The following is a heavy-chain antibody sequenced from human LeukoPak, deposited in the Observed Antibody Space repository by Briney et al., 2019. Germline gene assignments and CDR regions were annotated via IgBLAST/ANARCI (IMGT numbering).Heavy chain of an antibody. CDR1: GFRFSDYD. Sequence: GGSLRLSCAASGFRFSDYDMSWIRQAPGKGLESVSYISGGGTTIYYADSVKGRFTIFRDNAKSSLYLQMISLRAEDTALYYCARTRDWYYFDYWGQGTLVTVSS. CDR3: ARTRDWYYFDY. V-gene: IGHV3-11*01. J-gene: IGHJ4*02. D-gene: IGHD3/OR15-3a*01. CDR2: ISGGGTTI.